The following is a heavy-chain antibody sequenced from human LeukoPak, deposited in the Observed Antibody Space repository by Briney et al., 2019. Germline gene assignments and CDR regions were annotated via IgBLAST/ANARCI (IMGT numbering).Heavy chain of an antibody. J-gene: IGHJ4*01. Sequence: GGSLRLSCAASGFSISTYAMTWVRQGPGKGLEWVSTITVGDGGTYNTDSVSGRVTMPRDTSKNTVYLQLTGLRAEDTAVYYCARDIAAAVFVGPYFAYWGHGALVTVSS. D-gene: IGHD6-13*01. CDR1: GFSISTYA. CDR3: ARDIAAAVFVGPYFAY. V-gene: IGHV3-23*01. CDR2: ITVGDGGT.